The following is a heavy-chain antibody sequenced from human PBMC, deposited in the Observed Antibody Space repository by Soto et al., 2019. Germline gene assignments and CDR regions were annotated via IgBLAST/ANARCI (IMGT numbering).Heavy chain of an antibody. J-gene: IGHJ6*02. D-gene: IGHD5-18*01. Sequence: PSETLSLTCTVSGDSISRGFYYWSWIRQHPGKGLEWIGNIYHTGSTDFNPSLKSRLTMSVDTSKNQFSLNLSSVTAADTAVYYCARDRLMATAGTARHYFGLDVWGQGTTVTVSS. CDR2: IYHTGST. CDR3: ARDRLMATAGTARHYFGLDV. V-gene: IGHV4-31*03. CDR1: GDSISRGFYY.